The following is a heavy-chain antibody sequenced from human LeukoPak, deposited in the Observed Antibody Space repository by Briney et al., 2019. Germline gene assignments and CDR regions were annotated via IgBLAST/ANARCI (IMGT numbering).Heavy chain of an antibody. D-gene: IGHD3-16*01. CDR1: GFTFSRYW. V-gene: IGHV3-74*01. CDR3: ARGVAGGGSH. CDR2: IDEHGSTT. J-gene: IGHJ4*02. Sequence: GGSLRLSCAASGFTFSRYWMHWVRQAPGEGLVWVSRIDEHGSTTDYADSVEGRFTIYRDNAKNTLYLQMNRLRVEDTSVYYCARGVAGGGSHWDQGTLVTVS.